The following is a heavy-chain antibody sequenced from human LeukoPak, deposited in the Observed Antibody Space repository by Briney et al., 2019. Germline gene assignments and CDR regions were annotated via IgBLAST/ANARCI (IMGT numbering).Heavy chain of an antibody. CDR1: GFTFRSHA. Sequence: GGSLRLSCVGSGFTFRSHAMSWVRQAPEKGLEFVSGIYENGGTTYYADSVKGRFSISRDNSKNTLYLQMDSLRAEDTAVYYCATGSGYYYDHWGQGTLVTVSS. CDR2: IYENGGTT. D-gene: IGHD3-22*01. CDR3: ATGSGYYYDH. J-gene: IGHJ4*02. V-gene: IGHV3-23*01.